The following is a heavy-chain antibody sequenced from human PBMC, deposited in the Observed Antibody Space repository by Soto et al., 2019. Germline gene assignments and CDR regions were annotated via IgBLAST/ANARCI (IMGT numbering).Heavy chain of an antibody. J-gene: IGHJ3*02. CDR1: GYTFTSYG. D-gene: IGHD3-22*01. V-gene: IGHV1-18*04. CDR3: ARSVYYDSSGYYYVVNAFDI. CDR2: IGAYNGNT. Sequence: ASVKVSCKASGYTFTSYGISWVRQAPVLGLEWMGWIGAYNGNTNYAQKLQGRVTMTTDTSTSTAYMELRSLRSDDTAVYYCARSVYYDSSGYYYVVNAFDIWGQGTMVTVSS.